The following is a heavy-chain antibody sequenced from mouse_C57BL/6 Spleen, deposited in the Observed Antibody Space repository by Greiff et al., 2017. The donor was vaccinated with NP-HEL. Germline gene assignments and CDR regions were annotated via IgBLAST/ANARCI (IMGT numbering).Heavy chain of an antibody. D-gene: IGHD1-1*01. J-gene: IGHJ1*03. CDR3: ARDPHYYGSRGYFDV. Sequence: EVHLVESGGGLVQSGRSLRLSCAPSGFTFSDFYMEWVRQAPGKGLEWIAASRNKANDYTTEYSASVKGRFIVSRDTSQSILYLQMNALRAEDTAIYYCARDPHYYGSRGYFDVWGTGTTVTVSS. CDR1: GFTFSDFY. CDR2: SRNKANDYTT. V-gene: IGHV7-1*01.